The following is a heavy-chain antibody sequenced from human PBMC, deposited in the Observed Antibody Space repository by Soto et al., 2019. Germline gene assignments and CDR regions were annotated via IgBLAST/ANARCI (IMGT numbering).Heavy chain of an antibody. CDR2: IYYSGST. CDR3: ARGVIH. Sequence: QVQLQESGPGLVKPSQTLSLTCTVSGGSISSGGYYWSWIRQHPGKGLEWIGHIYYSGSTYYNPSLKPRVTLPGHTSKNQFSLKLRSVTAADTAVYYCARGVIHWGQGTLVTVSS. D-gene: IGHD2-21*01. V-gene: IGHV4-31*03. J-gene: IGHJ4*02. CDR1: GGSISSGGYY.